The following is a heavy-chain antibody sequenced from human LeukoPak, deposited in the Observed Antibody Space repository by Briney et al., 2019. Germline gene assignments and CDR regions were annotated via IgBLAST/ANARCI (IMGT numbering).Heavy chain of an antibody. V-gene: IGHV4-39*07. CDR2: IHYTGST. CDR1: GASINTTNYF. J-gene: IGHJ4*02. CDR3: SREPSGSWYGLRFDY. D-gene: IGHD6-13*01. Sequence: PSETLSLTCSVSGASINTTNYFWAWIRHSPGKGLEWIGSIHYTGSTNYTPSLKSRVTISSDTSKNQFFLNLNSVTAADTAVYYCSREPSGSWYGLRFDYWGQGTLVTVSS.